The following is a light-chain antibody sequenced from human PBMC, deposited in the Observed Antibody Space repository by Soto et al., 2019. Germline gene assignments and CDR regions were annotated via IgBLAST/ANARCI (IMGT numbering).Light chain of an antibody. CDR1: RSFSSSY. V-gene: IGKV3-20*01. Sequence: EIVLTQSPGTLSLSPGERATLSCRASRSFSSSYLAWYQHKVGQAPRLLIYAASTRATGIPDRFSGSGSATDCTLTISRMEPEDSAVYYCHHYDSSPPYTLGQGTKLEIK. CDR3: HHYDSSPPYT. CDR2: AAS. J-gene: IGKJ2*01.